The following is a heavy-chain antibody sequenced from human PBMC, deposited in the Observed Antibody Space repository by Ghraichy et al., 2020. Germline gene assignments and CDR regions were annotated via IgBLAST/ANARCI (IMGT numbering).Heavy chain of an antibody. D-gene: IGHD3-10*01. CDR2: IYYSGGT. J-gene: IGHJ4*02. V-gene: IGHV4-59*01. Sequence: SETLSLTCTVSGGSISSYYWSWIRQPPGKGLEWIGYIYYSGGTNYNPSLKSRVTISVDTSKNQFSLKLGSVTAADTAVYYCARGGVRGVIYYWGQGILVTVSS. CDR3: ARGGVRGVIYY. CDR1: GGSISSYY.